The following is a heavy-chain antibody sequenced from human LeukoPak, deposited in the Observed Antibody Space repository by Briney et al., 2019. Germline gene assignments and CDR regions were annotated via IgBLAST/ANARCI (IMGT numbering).Heavy chain of an antibody. D-gene: IGHD7-27*01. V-gene: IGHV3-7*01. Sequence: PGGSLRLSCAASGFTFSSYSMNWVRQAPGKGLQWVASIDQDGTDKLSVGAVKGRFIVSRDNARNSIYLEMSSLRPEDTAVYFCARGSLGWFDPWGQGTLVTVSS. CDR2: IDQDGTDK. CDR3: ARGSLGWFDP. CDR1: GFTFSSYS. J-gene: IGHJ5*02.